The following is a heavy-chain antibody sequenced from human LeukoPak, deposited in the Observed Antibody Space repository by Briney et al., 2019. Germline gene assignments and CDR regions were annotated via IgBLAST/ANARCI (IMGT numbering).Heavy chain of an antibody. CDR3: ARQGYYDILTGYYSGDVFDI. Sequence: GEPLKISCKGSVYSLTSYWIAWVREMPGKGLEWMGIIYPCDSDSRYSPSFQGQVTISADKSIRTAYLQWSSLKASDTAMYYCARQGYYDILTGYYSGDVFDIWGQGTMVTVSS. J-gene: IGHJ3*02. CDR2: IYPCDSDS. CDR1: VYSLTSYW. D-gene: IGHD3-9*01. V-gene: IGHV5-51*01.